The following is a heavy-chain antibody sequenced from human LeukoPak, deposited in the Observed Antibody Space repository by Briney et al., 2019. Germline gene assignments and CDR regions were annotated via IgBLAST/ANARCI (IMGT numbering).Heavy chain of an antibody. V-gene: IGHV4-59*01. J-gene: IGHJ3*02. CDR3: ARERGGVSVAFDI. Sequence: PSETLSLTCTVSGGSISSYDWSWIRQPPGKGLEWIGYIYYSGSTNYNPSLKSRVTISVDTSKNQFSLKLSSVAAADTAVYYCARERGGVSVAFDIWGQGTMVTVSS. CDR1: GGSISSYD. D-gene: IGHD3-10*01. CDR2: IYYSGST.